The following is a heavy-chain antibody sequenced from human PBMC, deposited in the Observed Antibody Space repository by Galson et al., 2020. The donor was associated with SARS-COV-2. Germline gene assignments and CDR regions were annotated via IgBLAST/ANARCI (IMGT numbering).Heavy chain of an antibody. Sequence: SETLSLTCAVYGGSFSGYYWSWIRQPPGKGLEWIGEINSSGSTNYNPSLKSRVTISVDTSKNHFSLKLSSVTAADTAVYYCAREENFFLGVTAARVCYFGCWGRGTLATVSS. CDR3: AREENFFLGVTAARVCYFGC. CDR1: GGSFSGYY. J-gene: IGHJ4*02. CDR2: INSSGST. D-gene: IGHD2-21*02. V-gene: IGHV4-34*01.